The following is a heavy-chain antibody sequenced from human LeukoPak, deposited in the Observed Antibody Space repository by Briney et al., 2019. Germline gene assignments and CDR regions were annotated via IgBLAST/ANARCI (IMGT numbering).Heavy chain of an antibody. Sequence: GGSLRLSCAASGLTVGFKCMSWVRQAPGKGLEWVSIIYSGGSSYYADSVKGRFTVSRDTSKNTLYLQMNSLRAEDTAVYYCATRPDGNDVPYFDYWGQGTLVTISS. V-gene: IGHV3-66*01. D-gene: IGHD5-12*01. J-gene: IGHJ4*02. CDR2: IYSGGSS. CDR3: ATRPDGNDVPYFDY. CDR1: GLTVGFKC.